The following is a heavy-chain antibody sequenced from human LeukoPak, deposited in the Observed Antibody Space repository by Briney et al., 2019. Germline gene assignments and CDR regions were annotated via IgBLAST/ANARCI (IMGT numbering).Heavy chain of an antibody. CDR2: TYSRSKWFN. J-gene: IGHJ4*02. V-gene: IGHV6-1*01. Sequence: SQTLSLTCAISGDCVSSKSASWNWLRQSPSRGLEWLGRTYSRSKWFNDYAVSVKSRITINPDTSKNQFSLHLTSVTPDDPAVYYCARGTGSLDYWGQGTLVTVSS. D-gene: IGHD1-26*01. CDR3: ARGTGSLDY. CDR1: GDCVSSKSAS.